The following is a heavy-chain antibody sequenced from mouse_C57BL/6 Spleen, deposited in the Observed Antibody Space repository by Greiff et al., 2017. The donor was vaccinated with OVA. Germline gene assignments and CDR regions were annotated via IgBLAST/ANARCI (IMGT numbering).Heavy chain of an antibody. CDR1: GYTFTDYE. CDR2: IDPETGCT. CDR3: TRELGY. V-gene: IGHV1-15*01. Sequence: QVQLQQSGAELVRPGASVTLSCKASGYTFTDYEMHWVKQTPVHGLEWIGAIDPETGCTAYNQKFKGKAILTADKSSSTAYMELRSLTSEDSAVYYCTRELGYWGQGTLVTVSA. J-gene: IGHJ3*01. D-gene: IGHD4-1*01.